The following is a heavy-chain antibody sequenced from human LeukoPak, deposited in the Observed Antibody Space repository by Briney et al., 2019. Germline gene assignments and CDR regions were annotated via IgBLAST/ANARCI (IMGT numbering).Heavy chain of an antibody. Sequence: GGSLRLSCTASGYTFINYSMNWVRQAPGKGLEWVGFIRSKAYGGTTEYAASVKGRFTISRDDSKSIAYLQMNSLKTEDTAVYYCTRESYALFGVQTADLDYWGQGTLVTVSS. CDR1: GYTFINYS. J-gene: IGHJ4*02. CDR3: TRESYALFGVQTADLDY. CDR2: IRSKAYGGTT. D-gene: IGHD3-3*01. V-gene: IGHV3-49*04.